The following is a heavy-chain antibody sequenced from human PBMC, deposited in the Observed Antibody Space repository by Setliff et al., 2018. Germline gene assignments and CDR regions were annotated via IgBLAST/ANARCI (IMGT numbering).Heavy chain of an antibody. CDR3: ARDHYDYYDSRQAFDI. D-gene: IGHD3-22*01. Sequence: ASVQVSCKASGYTFTGYYMHWVRQAPGQGLEWMGWINPNSGGTNYAQKFQGWVTMTRDTSISTAYMELSRLRSDDTAVYYCARDHYDYYDSRQAFDIWGQGTMVTVSS. CDR1: GYTFTGYY. CDR2: INPNSGGT. V-gene: IGHV1-2*04. J-gene: IGHJ3*02.